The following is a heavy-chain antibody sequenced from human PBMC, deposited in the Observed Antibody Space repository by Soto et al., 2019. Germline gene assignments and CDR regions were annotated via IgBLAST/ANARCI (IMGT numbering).Heavy chain of an antibody. CDR2: IWYDGSNK. V-gene: IGHV3-33*01. Sequence: PGGSLRLSCAASGFTFSSYGMHWVRQAPGKGLEWVAVIWYDGSNKYYADSVKGRFTISRDNSKNTLYLQMNSLRAEDTAVYYCARDDQAVPAAISWFDPWGQGTLVTVSS. CDR3: ARDDQAVPAAISWFDP. D-gene: IGHD2-2*01. CDR1: GFTFSSYG. J-gene: IGHJ5*02.